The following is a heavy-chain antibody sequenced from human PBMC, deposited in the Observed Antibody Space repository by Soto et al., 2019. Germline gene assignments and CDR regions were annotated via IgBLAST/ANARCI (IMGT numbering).Heavy chain of an antibody. J-gene: IGHJ4*02. CDR1: GYTFTSYG. CDR3: ARVGEQQLLVRFDY. D-gene: IGHD6-19*01. V-gene: IGHV1-18*04. Sequence: ASVKVSCKASGYTFTSYGISWVGQAPGQGIEWTGWNSAYNGNTNYAPKLQDKVTMTKDTSTSTAYMELRSLRSDDTAVYYCARVGEQQLLVRFDYWGPGTLGTVSS. CDR2: NSAYNGNT.